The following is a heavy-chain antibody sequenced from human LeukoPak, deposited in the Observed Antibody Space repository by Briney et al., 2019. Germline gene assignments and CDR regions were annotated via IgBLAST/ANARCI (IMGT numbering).Heavy chain of an antibody. CDR2: ISGSGGST. J-gene: IGHJ4*02. D-gene: IGHD4-23*01. CDR1: GFTFSSYA. V-gene: IGHV3-23*01. Sequence: GGSLRLSCAASGFTFSSYAMSWVRQAPGKGLEWVSAISGSGGSTYYADSVKGRFTISRDNSKNTLYLQMNSLRAEDTAVYYCAKRVADMGGKGPLDYWGQGTLVTVSS. CDR3: AKRVADMGGKGPLDY.